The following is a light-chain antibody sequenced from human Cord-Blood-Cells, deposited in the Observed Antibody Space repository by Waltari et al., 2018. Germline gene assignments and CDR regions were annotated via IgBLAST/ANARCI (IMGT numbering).Light chain of an antibody. Sequence: QSALTQPASVSGSPGQSITISCTGTSSDVGGYNYVSWYQQHPDKAPKLMIYDVSNRPSVVSNRFSGSKSGNTASLTISGLQAEDEADYYCSSYTSSSTLGVFGTGTKVTVL. J-gene: IGLJ1*01. CDR2: DVS. CDR1: SSDVGGYNY. CDR3: SSYTSSSTLGV. V-gene: IGLV2-14*01.